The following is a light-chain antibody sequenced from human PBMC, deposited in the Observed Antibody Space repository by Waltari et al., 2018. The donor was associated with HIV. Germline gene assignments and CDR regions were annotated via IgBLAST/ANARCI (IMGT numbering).Light chain of an antibody. CDR3: CSYAGDSSYV. CDR2: HVT. Sequence: QSALTQPRSVSGSPGQSVTISCTGASSDVGGYDYVSWYQHHPGKDPKLIIYHVTMRPSGVPDRFSGSKSGNTASLTISGLQAEDEADYYCCSYAGDSSYVFGTGTEVTV. V-gene: IGLV2-11*01. CDR1: SSDVGGYDY. J-gene: IGLJ1*01.